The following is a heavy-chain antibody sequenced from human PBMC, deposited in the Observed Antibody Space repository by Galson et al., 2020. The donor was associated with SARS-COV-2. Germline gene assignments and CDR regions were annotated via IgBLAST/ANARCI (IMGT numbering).Heavy chain of an antibody. J-gene: IGHJ4*02. CDR2: IYYSGCT. V-gene: IGHV4-31*03. CDR3: ARSRITMIVVVAEFDY. D-gene: IGHD3-22*01. CDR1: GGSISSGGYY. Sequence: SQTLSLTCTVSGGSISSGGYYWSWIRQHPGKGLEWIEYIYYSGCTYYNPSLKSRVTISVDTSKNQFSLKLSSVTAADTAVYYCARSRITMIVVVAEFDYGGQGTLVTVSS.